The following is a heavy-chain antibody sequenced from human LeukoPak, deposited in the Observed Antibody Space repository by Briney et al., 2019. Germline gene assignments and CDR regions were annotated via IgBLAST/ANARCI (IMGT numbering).Heavy chain of an antibody. D-gene: IGHD3-3*01. CDR2: INNDGSST. Sequence: GSLRLSCAASGFIFSDHWMHWVRQALGKGLVWLSRINNDGSSTIYADSVKGRFTFSRDNAENTLFLEMSSLRVEDTAVYYCVRERNNFWSGHHSIFDSWGQGTLVTVSS. CDR1: GFIFSDHW. V-gene: IGHV3-74*01. J-gene: IGHJ4*02. CDR3: VRERNNFWSGHHSIFDS.